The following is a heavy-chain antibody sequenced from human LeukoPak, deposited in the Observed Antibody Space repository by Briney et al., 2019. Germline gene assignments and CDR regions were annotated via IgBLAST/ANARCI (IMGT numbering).Heavy chain of an antibody. CDR3: ATWPGAWYGEDY. J-gene: IGHJ4*02. Sequence: GGSLRLSCAASGFAFSGYAMNWVRQAPGKGLEWISYIHYNRDTVYYTDSVKGRFTISRDNSQNTMYLQMNGLRAEDTAVYYCATWPGAWYGEDYWGQGTLATVSS. CDR2: IHYNRDTV. D-gene: IGHD3-10*01. CDR1: GFAFSGYA. V-gene: IGHV3-48*01.